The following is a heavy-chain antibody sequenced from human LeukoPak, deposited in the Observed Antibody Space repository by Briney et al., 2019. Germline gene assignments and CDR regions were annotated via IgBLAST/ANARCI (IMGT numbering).Heavy chain of an antibody. J-gene: IGHJ6*02. CDR2: MNPNSGNT. CDR3: ARHYSYGYYYYGMDV. CDR1: GYTFTSYD. D-gene: IGHD5-18*01. V-gene: IGHV1-8*01. Sequence: ASVKVFCKASGYTFTSYDINWGRQATGQGLEWMGWMNPNSGNTGYAQKFQGRVTMTRNTSISTAYMELSSLRSEDTAVYYCARHYSYGYYYYGMDVWGQGTTVTVSS.